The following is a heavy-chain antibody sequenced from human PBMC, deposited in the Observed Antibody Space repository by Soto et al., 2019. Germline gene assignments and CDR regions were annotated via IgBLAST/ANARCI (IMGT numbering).Heavy chain of an antibody. J-gene: IGHJ4*02. CDR3: ARPRHSTYYDYIWRSYRPLGPLDY. Sequence: PGGSLRLSCAASGFTLSDYYMSWIRQAPGKGLEWVSYISSSGSTIYYADSVKGRFTISRDNAKNSLYLQMNSLRAEDTAVYYCARPRHSTYYDYIWRSYRPLGPLDYWGQGTLVTVSS. V-gene: IGHV3-11*01. CDR1: GFTLSDYY. CDR2: ISSSGSTI. D-gene: IGHD3-16*02.